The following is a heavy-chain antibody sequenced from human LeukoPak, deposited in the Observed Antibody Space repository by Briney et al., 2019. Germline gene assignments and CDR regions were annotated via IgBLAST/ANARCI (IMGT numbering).Heavy chain of an antibody. D-gene: IGHD3-10*01. Sequence: PGGSLRLSCAASGFTFSSYAMSWVRQAPGEGLEWVSAISGSGGSTYYADSVKGRFTISRDNSKNTLYLQMNSLRAEDTAVYYCAKDDARITMVRGTRGTYYFDYWGQGTLVTVSS. CDR1: GFTFSSYA. J-gene: IGHJ4*02. V-gene: IGHV3-23*01. CDR2: ISGSGGST. CDR3: AKDDARITMVRGTRGTYYFDY.